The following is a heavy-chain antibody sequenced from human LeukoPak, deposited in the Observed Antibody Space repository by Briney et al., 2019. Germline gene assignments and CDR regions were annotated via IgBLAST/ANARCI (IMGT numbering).Heavy chain of an antibody. J-gene: IGHJ6*03. Sequence: GGSLRLSCAASGFTFSSYSMNWVRQAPGKGLEWVSYISSSSSTIYYADSVKGRFTISRDNAKNSLYLQMNSLRAEDTAVYYCARDQDRITIFGVVIISPYMDVWAKGPRSPSP. V-gene: IGHV3-48*01. CDR2: ISSSSSTI. D-gene: IGHD3-3*01. CDR3: ARDQDRITIFGVVIISPYMDV. CDR1: GFTFSSYS.